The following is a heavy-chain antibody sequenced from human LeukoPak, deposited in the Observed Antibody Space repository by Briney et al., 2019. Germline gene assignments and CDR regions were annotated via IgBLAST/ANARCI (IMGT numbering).Heavy chain of an antibody. CDR1: GFTFSSYG. J-gene: IGHJ4*02. Sequence: QTGGSLRLSCAASGFTFSSYGMHWVRQAPGKGLEWVAVISYDGSNKYYADSVKGRFTISGDNSKNTLYLQMNSLRAEDTAVYYCARASTTIDDYGDWGDYWGQGTLVTVSS. CDR3: ARASTTIDDYGDWGDY. D-gene: IGHD4-17*01. V-gene: IGHV3-30*19. CDR2: ISYDGSNK.